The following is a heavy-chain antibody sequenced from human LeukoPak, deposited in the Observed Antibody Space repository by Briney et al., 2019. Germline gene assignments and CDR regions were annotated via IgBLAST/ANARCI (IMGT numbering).Heavy chain of an antibody. CDR2: ISWDGGST. D-gene: IGHD2-2*01. CDR3: AKDSCSSTSCFNFDY. Sequence: PGGSLRLSCAASGFTFDDYAMHWVRQAPGKGLEWVSLISWDGGSTYYADSVKGRFTISRDNSKNSLYLQMNSLRAEDTALYYCAKDSCSSTSCFNFDYWGQGTLVTVSS. V-gene: IGHV3-43D*03. J-gene: IGHJ4*02. CDR1: GFTFDDYA.